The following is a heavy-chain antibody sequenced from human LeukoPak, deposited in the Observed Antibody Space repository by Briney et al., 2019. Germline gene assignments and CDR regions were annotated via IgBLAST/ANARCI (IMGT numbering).Heavy chain of an antibody. CDR1: GFTFSSYW. CDR3: ARDQAAAGTRYFDY. D-gene: IGHD6-13*01. Sequence: GGSLRLSCAASGFTFSSYWMSWVRQAPGKGLEWVANIKQDGSEKYYVDSVKGRFTISRDNAKNSLYLQMNSLRAEDTAVYYCARDQAAAGTRYFDYWGQGTLVTVSS. J-gene: IGHJ4*02. CDR2: IKQDGSEK. V-gene: IGHV3-7*01.